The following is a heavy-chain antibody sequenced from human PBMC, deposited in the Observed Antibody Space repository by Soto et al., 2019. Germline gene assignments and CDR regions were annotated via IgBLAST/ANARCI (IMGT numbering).Heavy chain of an antibody. Sequence: SETLSLTCTVSGGSISSGDYYWDWLRQPPGKGLEWIGTTYYNGNAYYNPSLRSRVSMSVDTSKNQFSLKLISVTAADTAVYYCARHFVAVVIKGWGYWGQGKLVTVSS. V-gene: IGHV4-39*01. CDR3: ARHFVAVVIKGWGY. D-gene: IGHD3-10*01. J-gene: IGHJ4*02. CDR2: TYYNGNA. CDR1: GGSISSGDYY.